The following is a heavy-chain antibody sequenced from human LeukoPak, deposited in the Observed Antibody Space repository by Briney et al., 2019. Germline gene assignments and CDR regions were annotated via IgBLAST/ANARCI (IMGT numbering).Heavy chain of an antibody. D-gene: IGHD2-2*01. CDR3: AREMPPKV. Sequence: GGSLRLSCAASGFTFDDYAMHWVRQAPGKGLEWVSGISWNSGSIGHADSVKGRFTISRDKAKNSLYLQMNSLRAEDTAVYYCAREMPPKVWGQGTLVTVSS. CDR2: ISWNSGSI. J-gene: IGHJ4*02. V-gene: IGHV3-9*01. CDR1: GFTFDDYA.